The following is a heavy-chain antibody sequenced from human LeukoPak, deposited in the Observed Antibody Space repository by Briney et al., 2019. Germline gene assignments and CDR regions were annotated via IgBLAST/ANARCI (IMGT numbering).Heavy chain of an antibody. CDR3: ARDAGYCSSTSCRVYYYYMDV. V-gene: IGHV1-18*01. Sequence: GASVKLSCKASGYTFTSYGISWVRQPPGQGLEWMGWISAYNGNTNYAQKLQGRVTMTTDTSTSTAYMELRSLRSDDTAVYYCARDAGYCSSTSCRVYYYYMDVWGKGTTVTVSS. CDR1: GYTFTSYG. CDR2: ISAYNGNT. J-gene: IGHJ6*03. D-gene: IGHD2-2*01.